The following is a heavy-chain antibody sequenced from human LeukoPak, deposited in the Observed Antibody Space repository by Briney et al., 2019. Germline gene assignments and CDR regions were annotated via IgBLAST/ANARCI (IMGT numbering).Heavy chain of an antibody. D-gene: IGHD2-21*02. CDR2: INHSGST. V-gene: IGHV4-34*01. J-gene: IGHJ4*02. CDR3: AGHVVVTGTIDY. CDR1: GGSFSGYY. Sequence: SETLSLTCAVYGGSFSGYYWSWIRQPPGKGLEWIGEINHSGSTNYNPSLKSQVTISVDTSKNQFSLKLSSVTAADTAVYYCAGHVVVTGTIDYWGQGTLVTVSS.